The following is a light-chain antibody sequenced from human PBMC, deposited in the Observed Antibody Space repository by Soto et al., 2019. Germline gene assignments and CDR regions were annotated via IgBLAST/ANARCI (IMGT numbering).Light chain of an antibody. CDR2: EVS. CDR1: SSDVGAYNY. CDR3: SSKRGRNSYV. Sequence: QSALAQPPSAPGSPGQSVTISCTGTSSDVGAYNYVSWYQQHPGKAPKLMIYEVSKRPSGVPDRFSGSKSGNTASLTVSGLQTEDEADYYCSSKRGRNSYVFGTGTKATVL. J-gene: IGLJ1*01. V-gene: IGLV2-8*01.